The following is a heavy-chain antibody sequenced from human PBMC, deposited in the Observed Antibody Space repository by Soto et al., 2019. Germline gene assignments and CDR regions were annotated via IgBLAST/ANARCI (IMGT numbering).Heavy chain of an antibody. V-gene: IGHV4-34*01. CDR1: GGSFSGYY. D-gene: IGHD6-13*01. CDR2: INHSGST. Sequence: SETLSLTCAVYGGSFSGYYWSWIRQPPGKGLEWIGEINHSGSTNYNPSLKSRVTISVDTSKNQFSLKLSSVTAADTAVYYCARGIYSSSSLFYYYYYMDVWGKGTTVTVSS. J-gene: IGHJ6*03. CDR3: ARGIYSSSSLFYYYYYMDV.